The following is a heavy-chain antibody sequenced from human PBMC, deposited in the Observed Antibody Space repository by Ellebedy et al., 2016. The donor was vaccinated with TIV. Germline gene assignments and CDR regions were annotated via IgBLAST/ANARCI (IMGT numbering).Heavy chain of an antibody. CDR1: GFSFSTFD. V-gene: IGHV3-23*01. J-gene: IGHJ4*02. CDR2: IYGHDGST. Sequence: GGSLRLXCAASGFSFSTFDMSWVRQAPGKGLDWVAVIYGHDGSTHYANSVKGRFTISKDNSKNTLYLQMNNLRAEDTAIYSCTQGAWLDSWGQGTLVTVSS. CDR3: TQGAWLDS.